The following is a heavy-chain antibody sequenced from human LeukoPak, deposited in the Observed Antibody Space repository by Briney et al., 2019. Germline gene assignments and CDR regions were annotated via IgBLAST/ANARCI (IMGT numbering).Heavy chain of an antibody. D-gene: IGHD2-2*02. J-gene: IGHJ4*02. CDR1: GYTFISYA. Sequence: ASAKVSCKASGYTFISYAMNWVRQAPGQGLEWMGWIYTNTGNPTYAQGFTGRFVFSLDTSVNTAYLQISSLKAEDTAVYYCARSPAITGVSIDYWGQGTLVTVSS. CDR2: IYTNTGNP. CDR3: ARSPAITGVSIDY. V-gene: IGHV7-4-1*02.